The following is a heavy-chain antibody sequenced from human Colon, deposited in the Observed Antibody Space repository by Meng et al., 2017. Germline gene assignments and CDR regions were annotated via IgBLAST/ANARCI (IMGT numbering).Heavy chain of an antibody. V-gene: IGHV4-4*02. D-gene: IGHD3-9*01. CDR3: VKQGMTSYSWGY. J-gene: IGHJ4*02. CDR2: ISQSGTT. Sequence: VQLKGSGPGLGKPSGTLSLTCPVSSGSIISSNWWSWVRHPPGKGLEWIGEISQSGTTYYNPSLKSRVTITGDWSKNQFSLNLNSVTAADTALYYCVKQGMTSYSWGYWGQGTLVTVSS. CDR1: SGSIISSNW.